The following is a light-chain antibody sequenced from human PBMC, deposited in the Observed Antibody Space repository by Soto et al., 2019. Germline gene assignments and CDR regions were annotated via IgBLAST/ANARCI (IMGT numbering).Light chain of an antibody. Sequence: QSVMTQPPSVSGAPGQRVTISCTGSSSNIGAGYEVHWYQQLPGTAPKLLIYGNNNRPSGVPDRFSVSKSGTSDSLAITGLQAEDEADYYCQSYDSSLSGCVFGTGKKLTGL. CDR1: SSNIGAGYE. CDR3: QSYDSSLSGCV. V-gene: IGLV1-40*01. CDR2: GNN. J-gene: IGLJ1*01.